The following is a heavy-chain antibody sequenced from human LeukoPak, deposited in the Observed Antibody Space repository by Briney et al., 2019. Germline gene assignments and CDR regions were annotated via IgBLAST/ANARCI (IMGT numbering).Heavy chain of an antibody. Sequence: SETLSLTCTVSGGSISSYYWSWIRQPPRKGLEWNGYIYFNGSTNYNPSLESRVTISVDTSKNLFSLKLSSVTAADTAVYYCARALGAFEIWGQGTMVTVSS. CDR3: ARALGAFEI. V-gene: IGHV4-59*12. CDR1: GGSISSYY. CDR2: IYFNGST. J-gene: IGHJ3*02.